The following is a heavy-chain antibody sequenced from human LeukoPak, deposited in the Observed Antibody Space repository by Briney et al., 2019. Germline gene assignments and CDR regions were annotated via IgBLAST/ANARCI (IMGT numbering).Heavy chain of an antibody. CDR1: GDSISSSTYY. J-gene: IGHJ5*02. CDR3: ARDGIRSRTGWFDP. Sequence: SETLSLTCTVTGDSISSSTYYWGWIRQPPGKGLEWIGSIYHSGSTYYNPSLKSRVTISVDTSKNQFSLKLSSVTAADTAIYYCARDGIRSRTGWFDPWGQGTLVTVSS. CDR2: IYHSGST. V-gene: IGHV4-39*07. D-gene: IGHD1-26*01.